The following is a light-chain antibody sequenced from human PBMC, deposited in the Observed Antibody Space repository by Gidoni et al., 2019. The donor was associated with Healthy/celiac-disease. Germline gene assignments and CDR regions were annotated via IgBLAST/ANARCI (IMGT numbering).Light chain of an antibody. Sequence: QSALTQPASVSGSPGQSITISCTGTSSDVGGYNYVSWYQQHPGKAPKLMIYDVSNRPSGVSTRFSGSKSGNTASLTISGLQAEDEADYYCSSYTSSSITWVFGGGTKLTVL. J-gene: IGLJ2*01. CDR2: DVS. V-gene: IGLV2-14*01. CDR1: SSDVGGYNY. CDR3: SSYTSSSITWV.